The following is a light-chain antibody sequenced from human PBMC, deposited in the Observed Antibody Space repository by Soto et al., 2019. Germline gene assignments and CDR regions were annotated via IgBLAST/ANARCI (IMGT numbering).Light chain of an antibody. Sequence: EIVMTQSPATLSVSPGERATLSYRADQSISSTLAWYQQKAGQGPRLLIYDASTRATGIPTMFSSSWSGTEFNLTISRLQAEDFTVYYCQQYNNSPTFGQGTKLDIK. CDR2: DAS. CDR1: QSISST. CDR3: QQYNNSPT. V-gene: IGKV3-15*01. J-gene: IGKJ1*01.